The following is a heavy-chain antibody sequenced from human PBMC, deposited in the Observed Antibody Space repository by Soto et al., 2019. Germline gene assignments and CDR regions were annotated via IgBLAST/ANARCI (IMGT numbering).Heavy chain of an antibody. CDR2: ISYDGSNK. CDR3: AKDLGCSGGSCSGFDY. D-gene: IGHD2-15*01. Sequence: GGSLRLSCAASGFTFSSYGMHWVRQAPGKGLEWVAVISYDGSNKYYADSVKGRFTISRDNSKNTLYLQMNSLRAEDTAVYYCAKDLGCSGGSCSGFDYWGQGTLVTVSS. J-gene: IGHJ4*02. CDR1: GFTFSSYG. V-gene: IGHV3-30*18.